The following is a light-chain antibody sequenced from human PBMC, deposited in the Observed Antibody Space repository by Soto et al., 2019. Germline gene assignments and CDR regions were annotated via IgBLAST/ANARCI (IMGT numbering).Light chain of an antibody. Sequence: DIQLTQSPSFLSASVGDRVTITCRASQGISSYLAWYQKKPGKAPKLLIYAASTLQSGVPSRFSGSGSGKEFTLTISSLQPEDFATYYCQQLNSYPPYTFGQGTKLEIK. CDR1: QGISSY. CDR2: AAS. J-gene: IGKJ2*01. CDR3: QQLNSYPPYT. V-gene: IGKV1-9*01.